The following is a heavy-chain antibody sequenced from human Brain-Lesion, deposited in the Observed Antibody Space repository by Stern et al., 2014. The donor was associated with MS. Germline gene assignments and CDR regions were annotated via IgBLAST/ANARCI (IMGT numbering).Heavy chain of an antibody. CDR3: AKDRQYLTYFFDH. J-gene: IGHJ5*02. Sequence: VKLVESGGGVVQPGRPLRLSCVASGFTFGSCAMHWVRQAPGKGLEWGAGVSYDGSNKYYADSVKGRFTISRDNSQNTLYMQMSSLRPEDTAVYYCAKDRQYLTYFFDHWGQGSLVTVSS. V-gene: IGHV3-30*18. CDR1: GFTFGSCA. D-gene: IGHD2/OR15-2a*01. CDR2: VSYDGSNK.